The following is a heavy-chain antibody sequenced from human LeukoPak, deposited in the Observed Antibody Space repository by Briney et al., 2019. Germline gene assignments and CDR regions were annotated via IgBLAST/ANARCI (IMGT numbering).Heavy chain of an antibody. CDR1: GFTFSSYW. J-gene: IGHJ6*03. CDR2: IKQDGSEK. Sequence: SGGSLRLSCAASGFTFSSYWMSWVRQAPGKGLEWVANIKQDGSEKYYVDSVKGRFTISRDNAKNSLYLQMNSLRAEDTAVYYCARDQVAGYYYYMDVWGKGTTVTVSS. D-gene: IGHD6-13*01. CDR3: ARDQVAGYYYYMDV. V-gene: IGHV3-7*01.